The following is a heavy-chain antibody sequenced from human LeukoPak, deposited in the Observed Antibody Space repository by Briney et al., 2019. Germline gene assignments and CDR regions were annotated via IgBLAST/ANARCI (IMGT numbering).Heavy chain of an antibody. Sequence: ASVKVSCEASGGTFSSYAISWVRQAPGQGLEWMGRIIPILGIANYAQKFQGRVTITADKSTSTAYMELSSLRSEDTAVYYCATIDSSGLIDYWGQGTLVTVSS. J-gene: IGHJ4*02. D-gene: IGHD3-22*01. CDR2: IIPILGIA. CDR1: GGTFSSYA. CDR3: ATIDSSGLIDY. V-gene: IGHV1-69*04.